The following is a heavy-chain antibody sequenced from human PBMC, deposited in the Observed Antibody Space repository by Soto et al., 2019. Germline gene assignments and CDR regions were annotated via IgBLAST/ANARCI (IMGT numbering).Heavy chain of an antibody. Sequence: QVQLVQSGAEVKKPGSSVKVSCKASGGTFSSYTISWVRQAPGQGLEWMGRIIPILGIANYAQKFQGRATITADKSTSKAYMELSSLRSEDTAVYYCASGENSFDPWGQGTLVTVSS. CDR2: IIPILGIA. CDR1: GGTFSSYT. V-gene: IGHV1-69*02. J-gene: IGHJ5*02. CDR3: ASGENSFDP. D-gene: IGHD4-17*01.